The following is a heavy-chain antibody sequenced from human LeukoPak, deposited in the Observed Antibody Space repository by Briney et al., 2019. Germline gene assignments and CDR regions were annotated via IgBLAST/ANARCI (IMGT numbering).Heavy chain of an antibody. V-gene: IGHV3-23*01. CDR2: ISGSGGST. CDR1: GFTFSSYA. D-gene: IGHD3-3*01. Sequence: GGSLRLSCAASGFTFSSYAMSWVRQAPGKGLEWVSAISGSGGSTYYADSVKGRFTISRDNSKNTLYLQMNSLRAEDTAVYYCAKDVRFLEWLSTYYYYGMDVWGQGTTVTVSS. J-gene: IGHJ6*02. CDR3: AKDVRFLEWLSTYYYYGMDV.